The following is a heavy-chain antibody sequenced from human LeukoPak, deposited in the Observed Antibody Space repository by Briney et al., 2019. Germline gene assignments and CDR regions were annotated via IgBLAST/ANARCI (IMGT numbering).Heavy chain of an antibody. Sequence: GGSLRLSCAASGFTFDDFAIHWVRQAPGKGLEWVSLISGDGGSTYYADSVKGRFTISRDNSKSYLYLQMNSLRTEDTALYFCAKPGGGVTYYYYGLEVWGQGTTVTVSS. CDR2: ISGDGGST. CDR1: GFTFDDFA. CDR3: AKPGGGVTYYYYGLEV. D-gene: IGHD5-18*01. J-gene: IGHJ6*02. V-gene: IGHV3-43*02.